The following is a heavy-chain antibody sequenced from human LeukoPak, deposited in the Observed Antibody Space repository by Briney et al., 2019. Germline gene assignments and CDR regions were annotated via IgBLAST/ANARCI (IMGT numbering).Heavy chain of an antibody. CDR2: ISGSGGST. CDR1: GFTFSSYA. CDR3: AKESLRVVPSATFDY. D-gene: IGHD2-2*01. V-gene: IGHV3-23*01. J-gene: IGHJ4*02. Sequence: PGGSLRLSCAASGFTFSSYAMSWVRQAPGKGLECVSAISGSGGSTYYADSVKGRFTISRDNSKNTPYLQMHSLRAEDTAVYYCAKESLRVVPSATFDYWGQGTLVTVSS.